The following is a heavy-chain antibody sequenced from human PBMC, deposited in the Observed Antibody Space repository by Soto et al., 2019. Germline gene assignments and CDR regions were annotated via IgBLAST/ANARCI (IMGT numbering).Heavy chain of an antibody. D-gene: IGHD3-10*01. CDR2: ISSSSSST. CDR3: VREEASGSSGLTYYYYYNGMDV. CDR1: GFIFRDFY. J-gene: IGHJ6*02. V-gene: IGHV3-11*06. Sequence: GGSLRLSCAASGFIFRDFYMSWIRQVPGKGLEWLSKISSSSSSTDYADSVKGRFTISRDNAKNSVHLQMHSLRDEDTAVYYCVREEASGSSGLTYYYYYNGMDVWGQGTTVTVSS.